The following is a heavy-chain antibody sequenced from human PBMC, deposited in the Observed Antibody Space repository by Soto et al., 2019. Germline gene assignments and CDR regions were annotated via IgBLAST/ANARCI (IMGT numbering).Heavy chain of an antibody. D-gene: IGHD6-6*01. J-gene: IGHJ4*02. Sequence: EVQLVESGGGLVKPGGSLRLSCAASGFTFSNAWMSWVRQAPGKGLEWVGRIKSKTDGGTTDYAAPVKGRFTISRDDSKNTLYLQMNSLKTEDTAVYYCRAARPVIRGFDYWGQGTLVTVSS. CDR3: RAARPVIRGFDY. V-gene: IGHV3-15*01. CDR1: GFTFSNAW. CDR2: IKSKTDGGTT.